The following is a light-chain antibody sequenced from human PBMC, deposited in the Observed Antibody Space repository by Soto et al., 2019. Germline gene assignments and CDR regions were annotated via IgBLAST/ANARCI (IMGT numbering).Light chain of an antibody. Sequence: AIRMTQSPSSLSASTGYRVTIPCRASKGISSYLAWYQHKPGKAPKLLIYKVSTLKSGVPSRFSGSGXGTEFTXXISSVQPDDFGTYYCQQYNSYSEAFGQGTKVDIK. J-gene: IGKJ1*01. CDR1: KGISSY. CDR3: QQYNSYSEA. V-gene: IGKV1-8*01. CDR2: KVS.